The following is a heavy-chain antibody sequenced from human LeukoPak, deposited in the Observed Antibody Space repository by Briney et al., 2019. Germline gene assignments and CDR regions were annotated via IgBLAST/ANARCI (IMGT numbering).Heavy chain of an antibody. Sequence: GGSLRLSCAASGFTVSSDYMGWVRQAPEKGLERVSLISSGGSTYYADSLKGRFTISRDNSKNTLYLQMNSLRAEDTAVYYCGRVGDGYNDNYWGQGTLVTVSS. CDR2: ISSGGST. CDR1: GFTVSSDY. J-gene: IGHJ4*02. V-gene: IGHV3-66*01. D-gene: IGHD5-24*01. CDR3: GRVGDGYNDNY.